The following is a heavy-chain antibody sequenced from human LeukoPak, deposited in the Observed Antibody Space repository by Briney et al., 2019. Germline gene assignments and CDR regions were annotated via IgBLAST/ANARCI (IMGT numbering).Heavy chain of an antibody. D-gene: IGHD4-17*01. CDR1: GFSFSTYT. V-gene: IGHV3-23*01. Sequence: GGSLRLSCAASGFSFSTYTMNWVRRAPGKGLEWVSAINGRGDSTFYADSVKGQFTISRDNSKSTVYPQMNSLRADDTAVYYCAKERQTGDYFTSDFWGQGTLVTVSS. CDR3: AKERQTGDYFTSDF. J-gene: IGHJ4*02. CDR2: INGRGDST.